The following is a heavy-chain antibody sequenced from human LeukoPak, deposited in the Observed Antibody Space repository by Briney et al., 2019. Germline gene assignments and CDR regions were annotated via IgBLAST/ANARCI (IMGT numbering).Heavy chain of an antibody. CDR2: ISWNSGSI. V-gene: IGHV3-9*01. J-gene: IGHJ4*02. D-gene: IGHD5-24*01. Sequence: GGSLILSCAAYGFTFDDYAMHWVRQAPGKGLEWVSGISWNSGSIGYADSVKGRFTISRDNSKNTLYLQMNSLRAEDTAVYYCVCGGLQSVFDYWGQGTLVTVSS. CDR1: GFTFDDYA. CDR3: VCGGLQSVFDY.